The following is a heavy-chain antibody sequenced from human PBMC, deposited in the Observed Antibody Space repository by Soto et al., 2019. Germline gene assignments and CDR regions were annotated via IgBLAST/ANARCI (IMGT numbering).Heavy chain of an antibody. Sequence: EVQLVESGGGLVQPGGSLKLSCAASGFTFSGSAMHWVRQASGKGLEWVGRIRSKANSYATAYAASVKGRFTISRDDSKNTEYLLMNSLKTEDTAVYYCTRHERMGGGYWGQGTLVTVSS. D-gene: IGHD1-26*01. CDR1: GFTFSGSA. CDR2: IRSKANSYAT. V-gene: IGHV3-73*02. CDR3: TRHERMGGGY. J-gene: IGHJ4*02.